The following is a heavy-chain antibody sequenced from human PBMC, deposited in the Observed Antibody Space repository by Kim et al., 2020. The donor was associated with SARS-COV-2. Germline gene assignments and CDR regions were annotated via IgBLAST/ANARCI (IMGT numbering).Heavy chain of an antibody. CDR2: IWYDGSNK. Sequence: GGSLRLSCAASGFTFSSYAMHWVRQAPGKGLEWVAVIWYDGSNKYYADSVKGRFTISRDNSKNTLYLQMNSLRAEDTAVYYCAKSGSSRPATYYFDYWGQGTLVTVSS. CDR3: AKSGSSRPATYYFDY. V-gene: IGHV3-33*06. CDR1: GFTFSSYA. J-gene: IGHJ4*02. D-gene: IGHD6-13*01.